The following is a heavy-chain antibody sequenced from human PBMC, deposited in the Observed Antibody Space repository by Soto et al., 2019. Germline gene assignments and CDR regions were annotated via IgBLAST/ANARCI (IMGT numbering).Heavy chain of an antibody. CDR2: INHSGRT. CDR1: GGSISSGDYY. J-gene: IGHJ4*02. Sequence: SETLSLTCTVSGGSISSGDYYWSWIRQPPGKGLEWIGEINHSGRTKYNPSLKSRVTISVDKSKNQFSMKLSSVTAADTDVYYRARRYRLAAAGTRGDYFAHCGQANLV. CDR3: ARRYRLAAAGTRGDYFAH. D-gene: IGHD6-13*01. V-gene: IGHV4-39*07.